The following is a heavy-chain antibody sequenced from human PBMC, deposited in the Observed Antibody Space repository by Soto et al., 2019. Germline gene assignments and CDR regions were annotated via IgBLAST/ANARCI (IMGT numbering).Heavy chain of an antibody. CDR3: ARATYTSSYYFDS. CDR1: RLAXRSFE. V-gene: IGHV3-48*03. CDR2: IGRSGSTI. D-gene: IGHD6-6*01. Sequence: GXSXRLARQASRLAXRSFEISWVRQAPGKGLEWVSKIGRSGSTIWYSDSVKGRFTISRDNAKNSLYLQMNRLSRDDTAVYYCARATYTSSYYFDSWGQGTVGTVSS. J-gene: IGHJ4*02.